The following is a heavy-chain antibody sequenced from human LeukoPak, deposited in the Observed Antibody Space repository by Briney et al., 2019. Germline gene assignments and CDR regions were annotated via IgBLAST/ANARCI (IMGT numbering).Heavy chain of an antibody. Sequence: SETLSLTCTVSGGSISSSSDYWGRIRQPPGKGLEWIGNIYYTGSAYYNPSLKSRVTISVDTSKNHFSLKLSSVTAADTAVYYCARVACGGDCPFDYWGQGTLVTVSS. CDR3: ARVACGGDCPFDY. CDR1: GGSISSSSDY. D-gene: IGHD2-21*02. V-gene: IGHV4-39*02. J-gene: IGHJ4*02. CDR2: IYYTGSA.